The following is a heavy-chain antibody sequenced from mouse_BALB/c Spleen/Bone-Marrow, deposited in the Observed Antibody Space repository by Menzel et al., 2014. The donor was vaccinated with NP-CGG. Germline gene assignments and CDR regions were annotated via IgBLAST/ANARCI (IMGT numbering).Heavy chain of an antibody. CDR3: ARWGRWENRYLDV. J-gene: IGHJ1*01. CDR2: ISSGSSTI. V-gene: IGHV5-17*02. CDR1: GFTFSSFG. D-gene: IGHD1-1*02. Sequence: EVQRVESGGGLVQPGGSLKLSCAASGFTFSSFGMHWVRQAPEKGLEWVAYISSGSSTIYYADTVKGRFTISRDNPKNTLFLQMTSLRSEDTAMYYCARWGRWENRYLDVWGAGTTGNVSS.